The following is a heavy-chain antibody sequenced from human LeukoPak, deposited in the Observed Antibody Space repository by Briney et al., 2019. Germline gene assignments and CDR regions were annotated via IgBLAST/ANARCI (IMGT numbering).Heavy chain of an antibody. J-gene: IGHJ4*02. CDR2: ISSSSSTI. CDR3: AREREERWLQLVDY. Sequence: GGSLRLSCAASGFTFSSYNMNWVRQAPGKGLEWVSYISSSSSTIYYADSVKGRFTISRDNAKNSLYLQMNSLRDEDTAAYYCAREREERWLQLVDYWGQGTLVTVSS. CDR1: GFTFSSYN. D-gene: IGHD5-24*01. V-gene: IGHV3-48*02.